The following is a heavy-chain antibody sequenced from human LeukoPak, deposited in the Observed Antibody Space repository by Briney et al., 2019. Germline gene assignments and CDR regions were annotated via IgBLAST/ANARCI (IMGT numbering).Heavy chain of an antibody. D-gene: IGHD1-14*01. Sequence: PGGSLRLSCAASGFTFNTYAMSWVRQAPGKGLEWVSSISASGAGTYYADSVKGRFTISRDNSENTVYLQMNSLRAEDTAKYYCAKDWSGSDYFDYWGQGTLVTVSS. CDR2: ISASGAGT. CDR3: AKDWSGSDYFDY. J-gene: IGHJ4*02. V-gene: IGHV3-23*01. CDR1: GFTFNTYA.